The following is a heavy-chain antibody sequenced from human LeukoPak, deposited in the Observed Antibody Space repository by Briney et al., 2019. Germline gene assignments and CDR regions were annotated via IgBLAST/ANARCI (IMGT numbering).Heavy chain of an antibody. V-gene: IGHV1-46*01. CDR2: INPSGGST. D-gene: IGHD6-19*01. J-gene: IGHJ4*02. CDR3: AAIVPVAGGDY. Sequence: ASVKVSCKASGYTFTSYYMHWVRQAPGQGLEWMGIINPSGGSTSYAQKFQGRVTMTRDTSTSTVYMELSSLRSEDTAVYYCAAIVPVAGGDYWGQGTLLAVSS. CDR1: GYTFTSYY.